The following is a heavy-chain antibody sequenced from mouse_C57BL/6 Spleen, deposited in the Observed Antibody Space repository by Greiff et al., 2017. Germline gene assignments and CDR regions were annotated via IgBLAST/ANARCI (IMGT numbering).Heavy chain of an antibody. V-gene: IGHV1-53*01. CDR2: INPSNGGT. J-gene: IGHJ2*01. CDR3: DYHDDYYGDFDY. D-gene: IGHD2-3*01. CDR1: GYTFTSYW. Sequence: QVQLQQPGTELVKPGASVKLSCKASGYTFTSYWMHWVKQRPGQCLEWIGNINPSNGGTNYNEKFKSKATLTVDKSSSTAYMQLSSLTPEDSAVYYCDYHDDYYGDFDYWGQDTTLTVSS.